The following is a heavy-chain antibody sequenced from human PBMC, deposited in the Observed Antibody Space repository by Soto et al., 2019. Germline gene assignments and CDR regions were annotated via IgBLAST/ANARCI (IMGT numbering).Heavy chain of an antibody. CDR2: ISGDSGNT. V-gene: IGHV1-3*01. D-gene: IGHD6-19*01. CDR3: ARDGVAAGNINFDY. CDR1: GYMFTKSA. Sequence: SVKVSCKASGYMFTKSAMHWVRQAPGQRLEWMGWISGDSGNTKYSPKLQDRVTITRDTSASTAYMELSSLRSEDTALYYCARDGVAAGNINFDYWGQGTLVTVSS. J-gene: IGHJ4*01.